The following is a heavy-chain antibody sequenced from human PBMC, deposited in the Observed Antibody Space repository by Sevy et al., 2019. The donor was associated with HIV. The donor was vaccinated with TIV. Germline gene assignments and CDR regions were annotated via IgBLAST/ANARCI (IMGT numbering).Heavy chain of an antibody. V-gene: IGHV1-18*04. Sequence: ASVKVSCKASGYTFTSSGITWVRQAPGQGLEWMGWISVYNGNTNYAQNLQGRVTVTTDTSTSTAYMELRSLRSDDTAVYYCARSSWNGYYFFDYWGQGTLVTVSS. CDR2: ISVYNGNT. CDR3: ARSSWNGYYFFDY. CDR1: GYTFTSSG. J-gene: IGHJ4*02. D-gene: IGHD3-3*01.